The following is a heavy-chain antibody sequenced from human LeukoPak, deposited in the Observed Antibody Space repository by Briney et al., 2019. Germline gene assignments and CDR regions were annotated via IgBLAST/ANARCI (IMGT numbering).Heavy chain of an antibody. Sequence: GGSLRLSCAASGFTFGSYAMSWVRQAPGKGLEWVSAISGSGGSTYYADSVKGRFTISRDNSKNTLYLQTNSLRGEDTAVYYCAKASEGYCSSTSCQGFDYWGQGTLVTVSS. J-gene: IGHJ4*02. D-gene: IGHD2-2*01. CDR3: AKASEGYCSSTSCQGFDY. V-gene: IGHV3-23*01. CDR2: ISGSGGST. CDR1: GFTFGSYA.